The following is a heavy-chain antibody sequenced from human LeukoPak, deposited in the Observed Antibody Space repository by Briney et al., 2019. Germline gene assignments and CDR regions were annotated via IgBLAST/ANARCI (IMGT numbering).Heavy chain of an antibody. CDR1: GGTFSSYA. Sequence: VASVKVSCKASGGTFSSYAISWVRQAPGQGLEWMGGIIPIFGTANYAQKFQGRVTITADESTSTAYMELSSLRSEDTAVYYCASKGIAVAGTEGTQFDPWGQGTLVTVSS. J-gene: IGHJ5*02. CDR2: IIPIFGTA. V-gene: IGHV1-69*13. CDR3: ASKGIAVAGTEGTQFDP. D-gene: IGHD6-19*01.